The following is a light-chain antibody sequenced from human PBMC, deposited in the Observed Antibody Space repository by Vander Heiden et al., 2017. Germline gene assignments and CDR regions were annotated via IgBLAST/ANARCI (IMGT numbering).Light chain of an antibody. CDR2: GAV. J-gene: IGKJ3*01. CDR1: QSVSTN. CDR3: QQYNDWPPVT. Sequence: DIILTQSPGTLSVFPGETATLSCRARQSVSTNLAWYQQKPGQASRLLIYGAVNRATGVPDRFRGSGIGTEFTLTISSLQSEDFAVYYCQQYNDWPPVTFGPGTKVDVK. V-gene: IGKV3-15*01.